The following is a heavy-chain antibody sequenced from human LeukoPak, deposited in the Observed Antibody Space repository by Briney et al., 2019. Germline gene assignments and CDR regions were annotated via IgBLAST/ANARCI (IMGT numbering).Heavy chain of an antibody. Sequence: GGSLRLSCAASGFTFSSYWMSWVRQAPGKGLEWVANIKQDGSEKYYVDSVKGRFTISRDNAKNSLYLQMNSLRAEDTAVYYCARGDGYYYYYMDVWGKGTTVTVSS. CDR2: IKQDGSEK. V-gene: IGHV3-7*04. J-gene: IGHJ6*03. CDR1: GFTFSSYW. D-gene: IGHD5-24*01. CDR3: ARGDGYYYYYMDV.